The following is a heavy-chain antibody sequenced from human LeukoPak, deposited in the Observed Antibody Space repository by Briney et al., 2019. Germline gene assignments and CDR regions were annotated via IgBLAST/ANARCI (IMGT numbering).Heavy chain of an antibody. CDR3: AKGKAFYYDSSAYYFDY. D-gene: IGHD3-22*01. J-gene: IGHJ4*02. CDR2: ISGSGGST. V-gene: IGHV3-23*01. Sequence: GGSLRLSCAASGFTFSSYAMSWVRQAPGKGLEWVSAISGSGGSTYYADSVKGRFTISRDNSRDTLYLQMNSLRAEDTAVYYCAKGKAFYYDSSAYYFDYWGQGTLVTVSS. CDR1: GFTFSSYA.